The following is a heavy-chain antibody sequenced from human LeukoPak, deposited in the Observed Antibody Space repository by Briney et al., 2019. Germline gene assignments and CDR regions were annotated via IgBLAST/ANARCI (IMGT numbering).Heavy chain of an antibody. CDR1: GFSFNSFG. CDR3: ARQILRGSYFYYLDV. J-gene: IGHJ6*03. Sequence: GGSLRLSCAASGFSFNSFGMSWVRQTPGKGLEWVSSIHSRGDNTHYADSLKGRFTISRDTWKNTVYLQMNRLRVEDTATYYCARQILRGSYFYYLDVWGTGTPVTVSS. V-gene: IGHV3-23*01. CDR2: IHSRGDNT. D-gene: IGHD3-10*01.